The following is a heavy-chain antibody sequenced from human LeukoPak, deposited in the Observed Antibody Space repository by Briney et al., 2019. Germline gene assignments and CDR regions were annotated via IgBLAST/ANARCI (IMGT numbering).Heavy chain of an antibody. Sequence: PSETLSLTCAVYGGSFNGYYWSWIRQPPGKGLEWIGEINHSGSTNYNPSLKSRVTISVDTSKNQFSLKLSSVTAADTAVYYCARGRGRITMVRGVAFFDYWGQGTLVTVSS. V-gene: IGHV4-34*01. D-gene: IGHD3-10*01. J-gene: IGHJ4*02. CDR3: ARGRGRITMVRGVAFFDY. CDR2: INHSGST. CDR1: GGSFNGYY.